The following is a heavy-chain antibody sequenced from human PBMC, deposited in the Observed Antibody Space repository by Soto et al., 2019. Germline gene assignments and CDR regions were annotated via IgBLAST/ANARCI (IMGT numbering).Heavy chain of an antibody. CDR2: ISSSSSYI. V-gene: IGHV3-21*01. CDR1: GFTFSSYS. D-gene: IGHD3-22*01. J-gene: IGHJ3*02. Sequence: EVQLVESGGGLVKPGGSLRLSCAASGFTFSSYSMNWVRQAPGKGLEWVSSISSSSSYIHYADSVKGRFTISRDNAKNSLYLQMNSLRAEDTAVYYCARELLIPLIVVVTPPDALDIWGQGTMVTVSS. CDR3: ARELLIPLIVVVTPPDALDI.